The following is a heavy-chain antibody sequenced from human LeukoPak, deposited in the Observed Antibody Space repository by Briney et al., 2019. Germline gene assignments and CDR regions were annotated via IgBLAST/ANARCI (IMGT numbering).Heavy chain of an antibody. V-gene: IGHV4-4*02. CDR1: GDSISSSNW. D-gene: IGHD6-19*01. CDR2: IYHSGNT. CDR3: AKGLAVAGRPHYYYGVDV. J-gene: IGHJ6*02. Sequence: SETLSLTCAVSGDSISSSNWWTWVRPPPGKGLEWIGEIYHSGNTNYNPPLKSRVTISVDKFKNQFSLKLSSVTAADTAVYYCAKGLAVAGRPHYYYGVDVWGQGTTVTVSS.